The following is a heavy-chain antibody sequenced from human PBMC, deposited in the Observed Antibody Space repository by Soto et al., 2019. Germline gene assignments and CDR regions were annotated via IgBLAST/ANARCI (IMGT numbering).Heavy chain of an antibody. V-gene: IGHV6-1*01. D-gene: IGHD3-9*01. J-gene: IGHJ5*02. CDR1: GDSVSSKTAA. Sequence: SQTLSLTCAISGDSVSSKTAAWNWIRQSPSRGLEWLGRTYFRSKWYNDYAISVKSRITINPDTSKNQFSLLLNSVTPEDTAVYYCARVSFDHFVHWFDPWGQGTLVTVSP. CDR3: ARVSFDHFVHWFDP. CDR2: TYFRSKWYN.